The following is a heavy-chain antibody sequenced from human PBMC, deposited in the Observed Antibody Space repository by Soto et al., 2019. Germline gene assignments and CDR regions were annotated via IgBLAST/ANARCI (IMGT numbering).Heavy chain of an antibody. V-gene: IGHV3-30*18. Sequence: GGSLILSYSASGFTFMIYGMHWVRQAPGKGLEWVAVISYDGSNKYYADSVKGRFTISRDNSKNTLYLQMNSLRAEDTAVYYCAKDLRYYYGMDVWGQGNTVTVSS. D-gene: IGHD3-10*01. CDR3: AKDLRYYYGMDV. CDR2: ISYDGSNK. J-gene: IGHJ6*02. CDR1: GFTFMIYG.